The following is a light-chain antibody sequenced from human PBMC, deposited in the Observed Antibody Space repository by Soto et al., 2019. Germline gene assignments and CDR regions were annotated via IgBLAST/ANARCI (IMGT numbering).Light chain of an antibody. CDR2: DAS. CDR3: HQRTNWPST. J-gene: IGKJ4*01. Sequence: EIELTQSPATLSLSPGERATLSCRASQSVSSYLAWYQQKPGQAPRLLIYDASNRATGIPARFSGSGSGTDFTLTISSLEPEDFAVYYCHQRTNWPSTFGGGTKVEIK. V-gene: IGKV3-11*01. CDR1: QSVSSY.